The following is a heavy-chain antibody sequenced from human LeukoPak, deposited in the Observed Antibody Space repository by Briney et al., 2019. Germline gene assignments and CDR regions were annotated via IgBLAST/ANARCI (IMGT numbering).Heavy chain of an antibody. V-gene: IGHV1-2*02. CDR3: ARALHDYGHYGAFDY. Sequence: ASVKVSCKASGYTFTGYYMHWVRQAPGQGLEWMGWINPNSGGTNYAQKFRGRVTMTRDTSISTAYMELSRLRSDDTAVYYCARALHDYGHYGAFDYWSQGTLVTVSS. CDR2: INPNSGGT. CDR1: GYTFTGYY. D-gene: IGHD4-17*01. J-gene: IGHJ4*02.